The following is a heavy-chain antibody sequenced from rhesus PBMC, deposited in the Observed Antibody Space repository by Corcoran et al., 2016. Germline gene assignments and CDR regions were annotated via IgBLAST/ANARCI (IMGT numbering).Heavy chain of an antibody. CDR2: IYGGGGST. V-gene: IGHV4S10*01. CDR1: GGSISDSYR. D-gene: IGHD6-25*01. J-gene: IGHJ4*01. CDR3: ARDRAGYSGRY. Sequence: QVQLQESGPGVVKPSETLSLTCAVSGGSISDSYRWSWLRQPPGKGLEWIGYIYGGGGSTNYNPSLKSRVTISRDTSKNQFSLKLSSVTAADTAVYYCARDRAGYSGRYWGQGVLVTVSS.